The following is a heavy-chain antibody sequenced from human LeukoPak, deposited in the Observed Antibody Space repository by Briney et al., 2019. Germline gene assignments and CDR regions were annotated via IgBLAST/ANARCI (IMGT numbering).Heavy chain of an antibody. D-gene: IGHD2-15*01. Sequence: KSSETLSLTCAVYGGSFSGYYWSWIRQPPGKGLEWIGEINHSGSTNYNPSLKSRVTISVDTSKNQFSLKLSSVTAADTAVYYCARGCSGGSCCYYYYYGMDVWGQGTTVTVSS. J-gene: IGHJ6*02. V-gene: IGHV4-34*01. CDR2: INHSGST. CDR3: ARGCSGGSCCYYYYYGMDV. CDR1: GGSFSGYY.